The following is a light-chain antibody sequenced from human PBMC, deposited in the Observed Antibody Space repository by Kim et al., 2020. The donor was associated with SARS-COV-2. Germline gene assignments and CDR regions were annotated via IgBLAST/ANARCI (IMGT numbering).Light chain of an antibody. CDR2: DNN. Sequence: VTIACTGSSPNSGAGFNVHWYQYLPGTAPKLLISDNNNRPSGVPDRFSASKSATSASLAITGLQAEDEADYYCQSFDSSLSGFVIFGGGTQLTVL. CDR1: SPNSGAGFN. CDR3: QSFDSSLSGFVI. V-gene: IGLV1-40*01. J-gene: IGLJ2*01.